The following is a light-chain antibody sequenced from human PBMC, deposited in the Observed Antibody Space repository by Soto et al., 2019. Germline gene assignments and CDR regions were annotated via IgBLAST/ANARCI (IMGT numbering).Light chain of an antibody. Sequence: DIQMTQAPSTLPASVGDRVTITCRASQSISTYLEWYQQKPGKAPKLLIYKASSLESGVPSRFSGSGSGTEFTLTISSLQPDDFAIYYCQQYNSYRWTFGLGTKVDIK. J-gene: IGKJ1*01. CDR2: KAS. CDR1: QSISTY. CDR3: QQYNSYRWT. V-gene: IGKV1-5*03.